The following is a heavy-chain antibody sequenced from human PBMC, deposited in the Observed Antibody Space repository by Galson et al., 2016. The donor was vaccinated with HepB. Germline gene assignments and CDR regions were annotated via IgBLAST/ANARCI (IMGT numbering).Heavy chain of an antibody. CDR3: AWSVLTYLDT. CDR2: IKSKGAGETK. V-gene: IGHV3-15*01. D-gene: IGHD3-3*01. Sequence: SLRLSCAASGLIFSDAWMSWVRQPPGKGLEWVGRIKSKGAGETKEYAAPVKGRFTISRDDSRNMVYLHMNSLRTEDTALYYCAWSVLTYLDTWGQGTLVTVSS. J-gene: IGHJ5*02. CDR1: GLIFSDAW.